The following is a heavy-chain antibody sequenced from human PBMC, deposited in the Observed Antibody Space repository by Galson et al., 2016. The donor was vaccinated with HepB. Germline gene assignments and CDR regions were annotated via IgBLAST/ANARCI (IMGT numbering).Heavy chain of an antibody. CDR1: GFTFDDYG. J-gene: IGHJ4*02. D-gene: IGHD3-22*01. V-gene: IGHV3-20*04. CDR3: ARGYGNSGYYPTIFDY. CDR2: INWHGGST. Sequence: SLRLSCAASGFTFDDYGMSWVRQAPGKGLEWVCGINWHGGSTGYADSVKGRFTISRDNAKNSLYLQMNSLRAEDTALFYCARGYGNSGYYPTIFDYWDQGILVTVSS.